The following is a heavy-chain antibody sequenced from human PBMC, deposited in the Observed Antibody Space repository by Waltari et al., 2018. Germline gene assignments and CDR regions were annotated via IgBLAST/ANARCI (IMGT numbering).Heavy chain of an antibody. CDR1: GFTFSSYA. CDR2: ISGSGGST. V-gene: IGHV3-23*01. CDR3: AYEELSSV. J-gene: IGHJ4*02. D-gene: IGHD1-7*01. Sequence: EVQLLESGGGLVQPGGSLRLPCAAYGFTFSSYALSWVRQAPGKGLEWVSGISGSGGSTYYADSVKCRFTISRDNSKNTLYLQMNSLRAEDTAVYYCAYEELSSVWGQGTLVTVSS.